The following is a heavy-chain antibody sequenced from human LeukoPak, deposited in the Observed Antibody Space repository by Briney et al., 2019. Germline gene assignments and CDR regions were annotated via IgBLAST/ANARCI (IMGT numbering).Heavy chain of an antibody. CDR1: GFTFSSYS. J-gene: IGHJ4*02. Sequence: PGGSLRLSCAASGFTFSSYSMNWVRQAPGKGLEWVSSISSSSSYIYYADSVKGRFTISRDNAKNSLYLQMNSLRAEDTAVYYCARDPDQLLSSGYFDYWGQGTLVTVSS. CDR3: ARDPDQLLSSGYFDY. CDR2: ISSSSSYI. D-gene: IGHD2-2*01. V-gene: IGHV3-21*01.